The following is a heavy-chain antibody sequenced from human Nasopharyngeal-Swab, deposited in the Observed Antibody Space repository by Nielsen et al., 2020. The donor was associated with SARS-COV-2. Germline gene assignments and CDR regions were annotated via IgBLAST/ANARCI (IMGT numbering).Heavy chain of an antibody. CDR3: ARDYWWSFDY. CDR2: IKPDGSEK. V-gene: IGHV3-7*03. CDR1: GFTFSYYW. D-gene: IGHD2-15*01. J-gene: IGHJ4*02. Sequence: GESLKISCAASGFTFSYYWMNWLRQAPGKGPEWMAIIKPDGSEKYYVDSVKGRFNISRDNAKNSLYLQMNSLRAEDTAVYYCARDYWWSFDYWGQGTLVTVSS.